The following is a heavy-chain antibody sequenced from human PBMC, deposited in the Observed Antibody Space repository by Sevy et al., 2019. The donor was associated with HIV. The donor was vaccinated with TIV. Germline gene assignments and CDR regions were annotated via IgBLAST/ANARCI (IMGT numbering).Heavy chain of an antibody. V-gene: IGHV3-15*01. CDR2: IKSNYEGGKA. Sequence: GGSLRLSCAASGFSFTNAWMRWVRQAPGEGLEWVGRIKSNYEGGKADYAAPVGGRLTLSGDDKKNTLILQLSSLKIEDTAVYYCTTDAGMTPWYALQHWGRGTLVTVSS. CDR3: TTDAGMTPWYALQH. CDR1: GFSFTNAW. D-gene: IGHD1-20*01. J-gene: IGHJ1*01.